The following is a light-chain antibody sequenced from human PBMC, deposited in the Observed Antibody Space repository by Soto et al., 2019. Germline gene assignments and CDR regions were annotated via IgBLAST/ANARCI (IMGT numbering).Light chain of an antibody. V-gene: IGKV1-5*01. CDR1: QSISSW. CDR3: QQYNSYPWT. Sequence: DSQMTQSPSTLSASVGDRVTITCRASQSISSWLAWYQQKPGKAPKLLIYAASTLQSGVPSRFSGSGSGTEFTLTISSLQPDDFATYYCQQYNSYPWTFGQGTKVDIK. CDR2: AAS. J-gene: IGKJ1*01.